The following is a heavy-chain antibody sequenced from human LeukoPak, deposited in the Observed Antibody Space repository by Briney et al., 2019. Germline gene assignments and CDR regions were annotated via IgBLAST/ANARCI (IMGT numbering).Heavy chain of an antibody. J-gene: IGHJ4*02. D-gene: IGHD6-13*01. CDR1: GGTFSSYA. Sequence: SVKVSCKASGGTFSSYAISWVRQAPGQGLEWMGGIIPIFGTANYAQKFQGRVTITADESTSTAYMELSSLRSEDTAVYYCARAGMAAAGTLDYWGQGTLVTVSS. CDR3: ARAGMAAAGTLDY. V-gene: IGHV1-69*13. CDR2: IIPIFGTA.